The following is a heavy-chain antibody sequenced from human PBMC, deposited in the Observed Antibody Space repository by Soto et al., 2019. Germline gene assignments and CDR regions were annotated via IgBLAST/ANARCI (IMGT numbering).Heavy chain of an antibody. Sequence: PGGSLRLSCAASGFTFSSYAMHWVRQAPGKGPEWVAVISYDGSNKYYADSVKGRFTISRDNSKNTLYLQMNSLRAEDTAVYYCARDRVATTESNYYYGMDVWGQGTTVTVSS. J-gene: IGHJ6*02. D-gene: IGHD5-12*01. CDR2: ISYDGSNK. V-gene: IGHV3-30-3*01. CDR3: ARDRVATTESNYYYGMDV. CDR1: GFTFSSYA.